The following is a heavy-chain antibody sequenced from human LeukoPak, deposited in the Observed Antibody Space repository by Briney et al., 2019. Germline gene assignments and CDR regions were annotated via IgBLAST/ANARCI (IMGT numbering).Heavy chain of an antibody. D-gene: IGHD4-17*01. V-gene: IGHV3-23*01. CDR1: GFTFCKYG. Sequence: SGGSLSLSCGASGFTFCKYGVQWVREAPGEGVVWVSTVSNSGGRIYFADSVKGRFTVSRENYKNTVYLKMNSLSGEDAGVLYFTKVVKRAYGNLDPWG. CDR3: TKVVKRAYGNLDP. J-gene: IGHJ5*02. CDR2: VSNSGGRI.